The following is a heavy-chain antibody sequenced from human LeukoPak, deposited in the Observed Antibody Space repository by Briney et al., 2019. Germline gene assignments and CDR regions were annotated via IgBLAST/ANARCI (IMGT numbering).Heavy chain of an antibody. CDR1: GGSFSGYY. V-gene: IGHV4-34*01. D-gene: IGHD3-22*01. CDR2: INHSGST. J-gene: IGHJ3*02. Sequence: PGGSLRLSCAVYGGSFSGYYWSWIRQPPGKGLEWVGEINHSGSTNYNPSLKSRVTISVDTSKNQFSLKLSSVTAADTAVYYCARDHYYDSSGYSYRRRLTNAFDIWGQGTMVTVSS. CDR3: ARDHYYDSSGYSYRRRLTNAFDI.